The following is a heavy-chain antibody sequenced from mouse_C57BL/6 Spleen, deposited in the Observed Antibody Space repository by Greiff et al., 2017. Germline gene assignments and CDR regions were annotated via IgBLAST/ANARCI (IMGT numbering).Heavy chain of an antibody. Sequence: VQLQQSGAELVKPGASVKISCKASGYAFSSYWMNWVKQRPGKGLEWIGQIYPGDGDTTYNGKFKGKATLTADKSSSTAYMQLSSLTSEDSAVYFCARSPYYYGSSYWYFDVWGTGTTVTVSS. V-gene: IGHV1-80*01. D-gene: IGHD1-1*01. CDR1: GYAFSSYW. J-gene: IGHJ1*03. CDR3: ARSPYYYGSSYWYFDV. CDR2: IYPGDGDT.